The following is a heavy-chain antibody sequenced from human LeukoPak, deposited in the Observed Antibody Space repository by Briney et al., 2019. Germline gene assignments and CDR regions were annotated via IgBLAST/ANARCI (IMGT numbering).Heavy chain of an antibody. V-gene: IGHV3-23*01. CDR3: AKAVTPGGGPRDY. Sequence: GGSLRLSCGASGFTFSSYAMSWIRQAPGKGLEWVSAISGNSGSTYYADSVKGRFTISRDNSKNTLYLQMNSLRAEDTAVYCCAKAVTPGGGPRDYWGQGTLVTVSS. CDR1: GFTFSSYA. J-gene: IGHJ4*02. CDR2: ISGNSGST. D-gene: IGHD2-15*01.